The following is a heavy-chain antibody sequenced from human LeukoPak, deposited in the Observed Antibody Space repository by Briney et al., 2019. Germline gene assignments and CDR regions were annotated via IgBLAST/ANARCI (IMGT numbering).Heavy chain of an antibody. D-gene: IGHD2-15*01. CDR3: AKGTLGHCNGASCYPLDY. CDR2: ITGGGGDT. V-gene: IGHV3-23*01. J-gene: IGHJ4*02. CDR1: GFTFSNYA. Sequence: GGSLRLSCAASGFTFSNYAMAWVRQAPGKEPEWVSVITGGGGDTYHIDSVKGRFTISRDNSKNTLFLQMNSLRAEDTAVYFCAKGTLGHCNGASCYPLDYWGQGTLVTVSS.